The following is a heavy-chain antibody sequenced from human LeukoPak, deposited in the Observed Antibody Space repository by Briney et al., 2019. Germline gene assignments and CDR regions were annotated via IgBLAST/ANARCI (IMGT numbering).Heavy chain of an antibody. J-gene: IGHJ4*02. V-gene: IGHV4-30-4*01. CDR3: ARENNDYGGKKAFDY. Sequence: RASESLSLTCAVSGGSSRSGDYFWSWIRQPPGKGLEWIGHIHYSGNTYYNPSLKSRVSISVDTSKNQFSLKLSSVTAADTAVYYCARENNDYGGKKAFDYWGQGTLVTVSS. CDR1: GGSSRSGDYF. D-gene: IGHD4-23*01. CDR2: IHYSGNT.